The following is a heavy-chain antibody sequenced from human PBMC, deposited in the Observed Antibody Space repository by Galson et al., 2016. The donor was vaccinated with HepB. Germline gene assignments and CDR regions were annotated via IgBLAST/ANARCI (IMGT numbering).Heavy chain of an antibody. J-gene: IGHJ4*02. D-gene: IGHD6-19*01. CDR2: INHSGYT. V-gene: IGHV4-34*01. Sequence: SETLSLTCVVDGGSFSAYQWAWIRQSPGRGLEWIGEINHSGYTNYNPSLGSRVTISIDTSRNQFSLRTTSVTAADTAFYYCARLSNGWIRFDSWGQGSLVTVSS. CDR3: ARLSNGWIRFDS. CDR1: GGSFSAYQ.